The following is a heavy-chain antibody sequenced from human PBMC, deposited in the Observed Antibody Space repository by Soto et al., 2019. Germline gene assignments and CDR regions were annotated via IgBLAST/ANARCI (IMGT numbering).Heavy chain of an antibody. D-gene: IGHD2-21*01. CDR1: GGSISSSSYY. V-gene: IGHV4-39*01. J-gene: IGHJ5*02. CDR2: IYYSGST. Sequence: QLQLQTSGPGLVKPSETLSLTCTVSGGSISSSSYYWGWIRQPPGKGLEWIGSIYYSGSTYYNPSLQSRVTISVDTSKNQFSLELSSVTAADTAVYYSARLFSLIWSDPWGQGTLVTVSS. CDR3: ARLFSLIWSDP.